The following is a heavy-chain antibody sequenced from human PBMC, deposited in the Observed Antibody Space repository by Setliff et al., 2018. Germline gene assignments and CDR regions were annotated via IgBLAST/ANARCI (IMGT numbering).Heavy chain of an antibody. Sequence: SVKVSCKTSGYSFISYYMYWVRQAPGQGLEWMGRIIPVIGTAKYAQKFQGTVTITADESTTTAYMELRSLRTEDTAIYYCARDTRNRYDNSGHYLSLDYWGQGTLVTVSS. V-gene: IGHV1-69*11. D-gene: IGHD3-22*01. CDR2: IIPVIGTA. CDR1: GYSFISYY. CDR3: ARDTRNRYDNSGHYLSLDY. J-gene: IGHJ4*02.